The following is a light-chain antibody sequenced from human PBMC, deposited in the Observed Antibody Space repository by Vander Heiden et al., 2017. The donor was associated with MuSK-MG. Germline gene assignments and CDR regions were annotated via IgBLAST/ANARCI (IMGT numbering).Light chain of an antibody. J-gene: IGKJ2*01. CDR1: QSINTW. Sequence: DIQMTQSPSTLSASVRDRVIITCRASQSINTWLAWYQQKPGKAPKLLIYDASSLESGVPSRFSGSGHGTEFTLTIRILQPEDFAKYYCLQDDSYPMYTFGQGTKLEI. CDR2: DAS. CDR3: LQDDSYPMYT. V-gene: IGKV1-5*01.